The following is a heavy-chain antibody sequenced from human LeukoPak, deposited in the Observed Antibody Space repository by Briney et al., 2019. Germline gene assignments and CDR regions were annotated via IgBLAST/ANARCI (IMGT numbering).Heavy chain of an antibody. J-gene: IGHJ4*02. CDR2: ISYDGSNK. V-gene: IGHV3-30-3*01. CDR1: GFTFSSYA. Sequence: GGSLRLSCAASGFTFSSYAMNWVRQAPGKGLEWVAVISYDGSNKYYADSVKGRFTISRDNSKNTLYLQMNSLRAEDTAVYYCARADGYYYDSSGYYLFDYWGQGTLVTVSS. D-gene: IGHD3-22*01. CDR3: ARADGYYYDSSGYYLFDY.